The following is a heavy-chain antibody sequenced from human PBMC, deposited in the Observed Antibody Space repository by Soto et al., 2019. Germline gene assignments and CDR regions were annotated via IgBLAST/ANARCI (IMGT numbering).Heavy chain of an antibody. D-gene: IGHD3-10*01. Sequence: RGESLKISCKGSGYSFTRYWIGWVRQMPGKGLEWMGIMYAGDSDTRYSPSFQGQVTISVDKSISTAYLQYSSLKASDTAMYYCATSTVSMVRGPLDAFDIWGQGTMVTVSS. CDR2: MYAGDSDT. V-gene: IGHV5-51*01. CDR3: ATSTVSMVRGPLDAFDI. CDR1: GYSFTRYW. J-gene: IGHJ3*02.